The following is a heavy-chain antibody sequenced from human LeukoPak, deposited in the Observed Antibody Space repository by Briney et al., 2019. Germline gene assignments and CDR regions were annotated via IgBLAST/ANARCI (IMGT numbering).Heavy chain of an antibody. J-gene: IGHJ6*03. D-gene: IGHD2-2*01. CDR1: GGSFSGYY. CDR3: ARSTDRDHYYYYYYMDV. V-gene: IGHV4-34*01. CDR2: INHSGST. Sequence: SETLSLTCAVYGGSFSGYYWSRIRQPPGKGLEWIGGINHSGSTNYNPSLKSRVTISVDTSKNQFSLKLSSVTAADTAVYYCARSTDRDHYYYYYYMDVWGKGTTVTVSS.